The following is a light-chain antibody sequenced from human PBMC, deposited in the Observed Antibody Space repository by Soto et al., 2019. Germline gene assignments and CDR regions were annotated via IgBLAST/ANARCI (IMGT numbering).Light chain of an antibody. CDR3: QQYNNYPRT. J-gene: IGKJ4*01. CDR1: QSISTW. Sequence: DIQMTQSPSTLSASVGDRVTITCWASQSISTWLAWYQQKPGEAPKLLIYKASSLESGVPSRFSGSGSGTEFTLTISSLQPDDFATYYCQQYNNYPRTFGGGTKVEIK. V-gene: IGKV1-5*03. CDR2: KAS.